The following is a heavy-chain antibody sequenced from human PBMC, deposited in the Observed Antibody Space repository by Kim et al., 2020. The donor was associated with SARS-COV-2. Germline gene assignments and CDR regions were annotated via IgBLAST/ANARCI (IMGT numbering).Heavy chain of an antibody. V-gene: IGHV4-59*02. J-gene: IGHJ4*02. CDR3: ARGSGYYFY. D-gene: IGHD3-3*01. Sequence: SETLSLTCTVSGGSVSSDYWSWIRQPPGKGLEWIGYIKYSGSANYNPSLKSRVTISLDTPKNQFSLNLSSVTAADTAVYYCARGSGYYFYWGQGTLVTVS. CDR1: GGSVSSDY. CDR2: IKYSGSA.